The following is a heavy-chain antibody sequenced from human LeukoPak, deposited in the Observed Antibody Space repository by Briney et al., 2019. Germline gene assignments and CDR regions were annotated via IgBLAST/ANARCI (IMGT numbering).Heavy chain of an antibody. V-gene: IGHV4-34*01. J-gene: IGHJ4*02. CDR2: INHSGST. CDR3: XXXXXXXXXXSYYLGSMDY. CDR1: GGSFSGYY. Sequence: SETLSLTCAVYGGSFSGYYWSWIRQPPGKGLEWIGEINHSGSTNYNPSLKSRVTILVDTSKNQFSLKLSSVTAADTAVYYCXXXXXXXXXXSYYLGSMDYWGQGTLVTVSS. D-gene: IGHD3-10*01.